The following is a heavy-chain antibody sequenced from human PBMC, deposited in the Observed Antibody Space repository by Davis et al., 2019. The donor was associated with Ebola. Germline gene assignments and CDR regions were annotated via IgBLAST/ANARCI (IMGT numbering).Heavy chain of an antibody. CDR1: GGSFSSYY. CDR3: GYNGFDF. D-gene: IGHD1-1*01. V-gene: IGHV4-39*01. CDR2: IYYTGST. J-gene: IGHJ4*02. Sequence: SETLSLTCAVYGGSFSSYYWGWIRQPPGKGLEWIGSIYYTGSTYYNPSLKSRVTISVDTSKNQFSLKLSSVTAADTAVYYCGYNGFDFWGQGTLVTVSS.